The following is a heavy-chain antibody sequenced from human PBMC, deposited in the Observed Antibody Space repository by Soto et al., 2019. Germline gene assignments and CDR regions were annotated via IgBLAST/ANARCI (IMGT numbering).Heavy chain of an antibody. CDR3: ASLLRDDDSLSGYYYYHYGMDV. CDR2: IYYSGST. J-gene: IGHJ6*01. D-gene: IGHD3-9*01. CDR1: GGSISSYY. Sequence: SETLSLTCTVSGGSISSYYWSWIRQPPGKGLEWIGYIYYSGSTNYNPSLKSRVTISVDTSKNQFSLKLSSVTAADTAVYYCASLLRDDDSLSGYYYYHYGMDVWGQGTTVTVSS. V-gene: IGHV4-59*08.